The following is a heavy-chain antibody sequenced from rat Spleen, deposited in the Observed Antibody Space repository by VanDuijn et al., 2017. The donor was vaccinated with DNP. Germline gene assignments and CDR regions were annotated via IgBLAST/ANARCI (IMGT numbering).Heavy chain of an antibody. Sequence: EVQLVESGGGLVQPGRSLKLSCAASGFTFSDYYMAWVRQAPTKGLEWVASISYDGDRIYYRDSVKGRFTFSRDNAEDTVYLQMNSLRSEDTATYFCTSGYPHYFDYWGQGVMVTVSS. CDR1: GFTFSDYY. J-gene: IGHJ2*01. CDR2: ISYDGDRI. D-gene: IGHD1-4*01. V-gene: IGHV5-20*01. CDR3: TSGYPHYFDY.